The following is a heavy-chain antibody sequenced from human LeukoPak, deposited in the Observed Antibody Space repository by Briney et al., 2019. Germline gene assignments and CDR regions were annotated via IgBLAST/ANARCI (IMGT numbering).Heavy chain of an antibody. Sequence: AGGSLRLSCAASGFTFSNAWMSWVRQAPGKGLEWVGCIKSKTDGGTTDYAAPVKGRFTISRDDSKNTLYLQMNSLKTEDTAVYYCTTGGYYDFWSGYFDSVGYMDVWGKGTTVTVSS. CDR1: GFTFSNAW. D-gene: IGHD3-3*01. V-gene: IGHV3-15*01. CDR2: IKSKTDGGTT. J-gene: IGHJ6*03. CDR3: TTGGYYDFWSGYFDSVGYMDV.